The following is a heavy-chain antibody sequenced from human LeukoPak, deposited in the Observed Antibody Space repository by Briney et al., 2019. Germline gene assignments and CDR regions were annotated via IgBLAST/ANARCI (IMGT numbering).Heavy chain of an antibody. CDR1: GYTFTNYD. V-gene: IGHV1-8*01. CDR2: MNPNSGAT. J-gene: IGHJ4*02. Sequence: ASVKVSCKASGYTFTNYDFNWVRQATGQGLEWMGWMNPNSGATGYAQKFQGRVTMTRDTSINTAYMELSSLRSEDTAVYYCARWLVGGSRSSYFDYWGQGTLVTVSS. CDR3: ARWLVGGSRSSYFDY. D-gene: IGHD6-6*01.